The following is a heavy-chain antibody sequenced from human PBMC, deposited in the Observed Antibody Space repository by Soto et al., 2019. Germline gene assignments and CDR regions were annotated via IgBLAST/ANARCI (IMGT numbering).Heavy chain of an antibody. CDR2: IYYSGST. Sequence: SETLSLTCTVSGGSISSGGYYWSWIRQHPGKGLEWIGYIYYSGSTYYNPSLKSRVTISVDTSKNQFSLKLSSVTAADTAVYYCARGFRSRSYPDYYYGMDVWGQGNTVPVSS. J-gene: IGHJ6*02. V-gene: IGHV4-31*03. D-gene: IGHD1-26*01. CDR3: ARGFRSRSYPDYYYGMDV. CDR1: GGSISSGGYY.